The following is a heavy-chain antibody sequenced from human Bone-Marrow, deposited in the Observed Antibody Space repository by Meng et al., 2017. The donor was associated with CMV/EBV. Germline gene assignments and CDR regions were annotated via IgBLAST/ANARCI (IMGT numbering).Heavy chain of an antibody. CDR3: ASYDSSGLHFDY. D-gene: IGHD3-22*01. CDR1: GFTVSSNY. CDR2: IYSGGST. J-gene: IGHJ4*02. Sequence: GESLKISCAASGFTVSSNYMSWVRQAPGKGLEWVSVIYSGGSTYYADSVKGRFTISRDNSKNTLYLQINSLRAEDTAVYYCASYDSSGLHFDYWGEGTLVTVSS. V-gene: IGHV3-53*01.